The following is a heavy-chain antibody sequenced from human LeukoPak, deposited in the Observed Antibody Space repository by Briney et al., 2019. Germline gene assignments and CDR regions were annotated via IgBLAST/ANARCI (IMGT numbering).Heavy chain of an antibody. D-gene: IGHD4-17*01. CDR3: AKEIRPNDC. Sequence: GGSLRLSCAASGSTFSSHGMCWVRQAPGGGLEWVSFISTGGDTTYSGSVKGRFTISRDNSKNTLYLQLDSRRAEYTAIYYCAKEIRPNDCWGQGTLVTVSS. CDR2: ISTGGDTT. V-gene: IGHV3-23*01. CDR1: GSTFSSHG. J-gene: IGHJ4*02.